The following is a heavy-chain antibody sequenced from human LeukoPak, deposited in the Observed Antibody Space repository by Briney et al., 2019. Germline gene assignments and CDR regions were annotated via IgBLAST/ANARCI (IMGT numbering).Heavy chain of an antibody. CDR1: GFTFSSYG. V-gene: IGHV3-30*18. Sequence: GGSLRLSCAASGFTFSSYGMHWVRQAPGKGLEWVAVISYDGSNKYYADSVKGRFTISRDNSKNTLYLQMNSLRAEDTAVYYCAKVGWRGINYYYYYGMDAWGKGTTVTVSS. CDR3: AKVGWRGINYYYYYGMDA. CDR2: ISYDGSNK. D-gene: IGHD2-15*01. J-gene: IGHJ6*04.